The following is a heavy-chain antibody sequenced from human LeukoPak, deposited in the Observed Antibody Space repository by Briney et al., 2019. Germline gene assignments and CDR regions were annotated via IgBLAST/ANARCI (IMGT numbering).Heavy chain of an antibody. CDR1: GVSISTSRYY. V-gene: IGHV4-39*01. Sequence: SETLSLTCTVSGVSISTSRYYWGWIRQPPGKGLEWIGSIYFSGNTYYNPSLKTRDTISIDTSKNQFSLKLTSVTAADTAIFYCASGYFVHTFDFWGQGTLGTVSS. CDR2: IYFSGNT. D-gene: IGHD2-2*03. CDR3: ASGYFVHTFDF. J-gene: IGHJ4*02.